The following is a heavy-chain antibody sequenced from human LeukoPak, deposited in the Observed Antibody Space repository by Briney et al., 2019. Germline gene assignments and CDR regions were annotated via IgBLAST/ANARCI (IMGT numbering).Heavy chain of an antibody. D-gene: IGHD1-26*01. J-gene: IGHJ5*01. CDR2: VNPNSGDT. V-gene: IGHV1-2*02. CDR1: GYTFTSYA. CDR3: ARASGSYWWFDS. Sequence: ASVTVSCKASGYTFTSYAMHWVRQAPGQRLEWMGCVNPNSGDTNYAQKFQGSVTMTRDTSISTVYMELSRLRSDDTAVYYCARASGSYWWFDSWGQGTLVTVSS.